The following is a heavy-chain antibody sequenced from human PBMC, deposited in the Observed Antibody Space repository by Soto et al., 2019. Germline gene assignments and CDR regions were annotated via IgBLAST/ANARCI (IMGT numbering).Heavy chain of an antibody. CDR1: AGSFSGYY. CDR2: IYHSGST. D-gene: IGHD2-8*01. V-gene: IGHV4-34*01. CDR3: ARVLVLMVYADY. J-gene: IGHJ4*02. Sequence: SETLSLTCAVYAGSFSGYYWSWTRQPPGKGLEWIGEIYHSGSTNYNPSLKSRVTISVDTSKNQFSLKLSSVTAADTAVYYCARVLVLMVYADYWGQGTLVTVSS.